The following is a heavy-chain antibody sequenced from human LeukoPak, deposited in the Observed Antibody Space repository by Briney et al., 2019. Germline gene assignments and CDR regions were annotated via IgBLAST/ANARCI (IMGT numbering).Heavy chain of an antibody. CDR2: IIPIFGTA. CDR3: ARAGRFSNYDYYYHMDV. CDR1: GGTFSSYA. J-gene: IGHJ6*03. D-gene: IGHD3-10*01. Sequence: GASVKVSCKASGGTFSSYAISWVRQAPGQGLEWMGGIIPIFGTANYAQKFQDRVTITTDETTAYMELSSLTSEDTAVYYCARAGRFSNYDYYYHMDVWGKGTTVIVSS. V-gene: IGHV1-69*05.